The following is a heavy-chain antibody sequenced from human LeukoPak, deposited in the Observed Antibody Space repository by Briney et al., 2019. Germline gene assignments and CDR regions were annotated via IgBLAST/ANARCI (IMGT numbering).Heavy chain of an antibody. CDR1: GFTFDTYG. CDR2: ISGSGSTI. V-gene: IGHV3-48*04. CDR3: AREGGYDLRY. Sequence: PGGSLRLSCAASGFTFDTYGMNWVRHAPGKGLEWLSYISGSGSTIFYADSVKGLFTISRDNAKNSLYLQMNSLRAEDTAVYYCAREGGYDLRYWGQGTLVTVSS. J-gene: IGHJ4*02. D-gene: IGHD5-12*01.